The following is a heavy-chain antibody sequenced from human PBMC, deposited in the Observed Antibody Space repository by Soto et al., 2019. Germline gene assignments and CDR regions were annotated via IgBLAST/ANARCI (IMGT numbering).Heavy chain of an antibody. D-gene: IGHD3-16*01. V-gene: IGHV4-61*01. Sequence: QVQLQESGPGLVKPSETLSLTCAVSGDSVSNDNYYWSWIRQPPGKGLESLGYIYYSGTTNYNSYLKSRLSLSVDMSKNQFSLKLASLTAADTGVYFCARSQRGRTAFTFDYWGQGALVTVSS. CDR1: GDSVSNDNYY. J-gene: IGHJ4*02. CDR3: ARSQRGRTAFTFDY. CDR2: IYYSGTT.